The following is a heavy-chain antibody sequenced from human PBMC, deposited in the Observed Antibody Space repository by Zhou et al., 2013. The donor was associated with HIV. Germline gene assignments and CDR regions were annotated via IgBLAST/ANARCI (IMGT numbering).Heavy chain of an antibody. V-gene: IGHV1-69*05. J-gene: IGHJ6*03. CDR3: ARGEEQQLVSAPRYYYYYMDV. CDR1: GGTFSSYA. D-gene: IGHD6-13*01. CDR2: IIPIFGTA. Sequence: QVQLVQSGAEVKKPGSSVKVSCKASGGTFSSYAISWVRQAPGQGLEWMGGIIPIFGTANYAQKFQGRVTITTDESTSTAYMELSSLRSEDTAVYYCARGEEQQLVSAPRYYYYYMDVWGKGTTVTVSS.